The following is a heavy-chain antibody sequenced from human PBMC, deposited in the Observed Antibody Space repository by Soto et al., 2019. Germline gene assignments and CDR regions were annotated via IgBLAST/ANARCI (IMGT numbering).Heavy chain of an antibody. CDR2: IFWDDDK. V-gene: IGHV2-5*02. Sequence: SGPTLVNPTQSLTLTCTFSGFSLSTNGMGVGWIRQPPGKALEWLALIFWDDDKRYSPSLKSRLTITKDTSKNQVVLTMTNMDSVDTAIYYCAQTYQWLRFDYWGQGTLVTVSS. CDR3: AQTYQWLRFDY. D-gene: IGHD5-12*01. CDR1: GFSLSTNGMG. J-gene: IGHJ4*02.